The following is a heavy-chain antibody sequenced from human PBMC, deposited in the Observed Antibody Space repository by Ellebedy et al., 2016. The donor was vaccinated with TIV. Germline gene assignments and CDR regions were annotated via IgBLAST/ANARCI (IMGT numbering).Heavy chain of an antibody. J-gene: IGHJ4*02. Sequence: GESLKISCAASGFTFSSYWMNWVRQAPGKGLEWVSYIGSRTSIIYYADSVKGRFTISRDNAKNSLYLQMTRLRAEDTALYYCAKRDGENLGYYFDYWGQGTLVTVSS. V-gene: IGHV3-48*01. CDR3: AKRDGENLGYYFDY. CDR2: IGSRTSII. D-gene: IGHD5-24*01. CDR1: GFTFSSYW.